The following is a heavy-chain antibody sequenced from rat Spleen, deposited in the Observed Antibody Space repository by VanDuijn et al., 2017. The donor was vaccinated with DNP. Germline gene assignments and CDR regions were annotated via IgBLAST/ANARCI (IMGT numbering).Heavy chain of an antibody. CDR1: GFSLSSYH. J-gene: IGHJ1*01. V-gene: IGHV2-16*01. CDR3: ARNFWEWDFDF. Sequence: QVQLKESGPGLVQPSQTLSLTCTVSGFSLSSYHVSWVRQPPGKSLEWVGVMWSGGSTAYNSALKSRLSISRDTSKSQVFLKMNSRQTEDTAMYVCARNFWEWDFDFWGPGTMVTVSS. D-gene: IGHD5-1*01. CDR2: MWSGGST.